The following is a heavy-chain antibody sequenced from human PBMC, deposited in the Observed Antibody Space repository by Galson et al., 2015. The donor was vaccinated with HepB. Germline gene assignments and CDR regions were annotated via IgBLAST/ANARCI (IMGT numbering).Heavy chain of an antibody. CDR3: ARDSRLELRLNNYFSYGMDV. Sequence: SVKVSCKASGYSLSNYGLSWIRQAPGPGLEWLGWFSGYDGSTNYAQKFQGRVTMTADASTGTAYLELRNLRSDDTAVYYCARDSRLELRLNNYFSYGMDVWGQGSAVTV. CDR1: GYSLSNYG. V-gene: IGHV1-18*01. J-gene: IGHJ6*02. CDR2: FSGYDGST. D-gene: IGHD1-7*01.